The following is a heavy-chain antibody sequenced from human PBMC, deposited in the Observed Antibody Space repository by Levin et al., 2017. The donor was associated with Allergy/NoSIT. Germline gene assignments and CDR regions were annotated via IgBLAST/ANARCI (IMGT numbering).Heavy chain of an antibody. CDR3: ARHGALRGAFDI. CDR1: GYSFATYW. J-gene: IGHJ3*02. D-gene: IGHD3-16*01. Sequence: KVSCKGSGYSFATYWIGWVRQMPGKGLEWMGFIYPGDSDSRYSPAFQGQVSISADKSISTAYLQWSRLKASDTAMYYCARHGALRGAFDIWGQGTMVTVSS. V-gene: IGHV5-51*01. CDR2: IYPGDSDS.